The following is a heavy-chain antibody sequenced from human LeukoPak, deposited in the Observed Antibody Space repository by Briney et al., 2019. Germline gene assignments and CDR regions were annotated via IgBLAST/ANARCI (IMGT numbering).Heavy chain of an antibody. CDR2: ISYDGSNK. J-gene: IGHJ3*02. CDR3: AREAITMIVVVDPADAFDI. CDR1: GFTFSSYA. D-gene: IGHD3-22*01. V-gene: IGHV3-30-3*01. Sequence: PGGSLRLSCAASGFTFSSYAMHWVRQAPGKGLEWVAVISYDGSNKYYADSVKGRFTISRDNAKNSLYLQMNSLRAEDTAVYYCAREAITMIVVVDPADAFDIWGQGTMVTVSS.